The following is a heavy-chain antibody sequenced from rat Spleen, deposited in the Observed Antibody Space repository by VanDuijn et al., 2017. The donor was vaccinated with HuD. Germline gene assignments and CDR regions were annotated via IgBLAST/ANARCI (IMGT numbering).Heavy chain of an antibody. CDR1: GFTFSHYG. V-gene: IGHV5-19*01. CDR3: ATDRLQWVFDY. Sequence: EVQLVEYGGGLAQPGRSLKLSCTASGFTFSHYGMHWIRQAPTKGLEWVASSSPSGGSTYYRESVKGRFTISRDNAKSTLFLQMDSLRSEDTANYYCATDRLQWVFDYWGQGVMVTVSS. D-gene: IGHD1-1*01. CDR2: SSPSGGST. J-gene: IGHJ2*01.